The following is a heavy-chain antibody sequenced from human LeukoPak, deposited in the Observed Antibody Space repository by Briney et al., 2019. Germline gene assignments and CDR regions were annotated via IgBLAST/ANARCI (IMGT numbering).Heavy chain of an antibody. CDR1: GGSISSYY. CDR3: ARERLNYGSGSYVDY. D-gene: IGHD3-10*01. J-gene: IGHJ4*02. CDR2: IYYSGST. Sequence: SETLSLTCTVSGGSISSYYWSWIRQPPGKGLEWIGYIYYSGSTNYNPSLKSRVTISVDTSKNQFSLKLTSVTAADTAVYYCARERLNYGSGSYVDYWGQGTLVTVSS. V-gene: IGHV4-59*01.